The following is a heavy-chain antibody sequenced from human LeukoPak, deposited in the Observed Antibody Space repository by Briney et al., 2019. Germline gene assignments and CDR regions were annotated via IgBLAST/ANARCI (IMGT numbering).Heavy chain of an antibody. CDR3: ARGADRAVAAAGTDDAFDI. CDR1: GFTFSSYS. V-gene: IGHV3-48*01. J-gene: IGHJ3*02. Sequence: TGGSLRLSCAASGFTFSSYSMNWVRQAPGKGLEWVSYISSSSSTIYYADSVKGRFTISRDNAKNSLYLQMNSLRAEDTAVYYCARGADRAVAAAGTDDAFDIWGQGTMVTVSS. D-gene: IGHD6-13*01. CDR2: ISSSSSTI.